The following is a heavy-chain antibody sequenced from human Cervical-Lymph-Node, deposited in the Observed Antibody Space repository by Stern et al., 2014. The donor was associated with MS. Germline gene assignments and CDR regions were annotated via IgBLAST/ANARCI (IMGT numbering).Heavy chain of an antibody. J-gene: IGHJ6*02. CDR2: IIPSDGTT. V-gene: IGHV1-46*02. CDR3: ARGVTRSSYYYGLDV. CDR1: GYTFNVYY. Sequence: VQLVQSGAEVKKSGASVKVSCKASGYTFNVYYMHWVRQAPGQGLEWMGIIIPSDGTTSYAQKFQDRVTMTRDTSTSTVYMQLTTLRSEDTAVYYCARGVTRSSYYYGLDVWGQGTTVTVSS. D-gene: IGHD4-11*01.